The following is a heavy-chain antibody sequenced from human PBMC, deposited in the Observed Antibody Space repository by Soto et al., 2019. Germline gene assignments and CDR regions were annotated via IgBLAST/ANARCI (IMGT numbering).Heavy chain of an antibody. V-gene: IGHV3-7*01. D-gene: IGHD6-6*01. J-gene: IGHJ4*02. CDR2: IKQDGSEK. CDR1: GFTFSRYW. CDR3: AREGLYSSSSGIGY. Sequence: GSLRLSCAASGFTFSRYWMSWVRQAPGKGLKWVANIKQDGSEKYYMDSVKGRFTISRDNANNSLYLQMNSLRAEDTAVYYCAREGLYSSSSGIGYWGQGTLVTVSS.